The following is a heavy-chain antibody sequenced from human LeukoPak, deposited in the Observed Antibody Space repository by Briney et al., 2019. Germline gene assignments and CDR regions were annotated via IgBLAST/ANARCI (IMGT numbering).Heavy chain of an antibody. Sequence: GGSLRLSCAASGFTFSSYEMNWARQAPGKGLEWVSYISSSGSTIYYADSVKGRFTISRDNAKNSLYLQMNSLRAEDTAVYYCARVKAALDAFDIWGQGTMVTVSS. V-gene: IGHV3-48*03. D-gene: IGHD6-13*01. CDR2: ISSSGSTI. CDR3: ARVKAALDAFDI. CDR1: GFTFSSYE. J-gene: IGHJ3*02.